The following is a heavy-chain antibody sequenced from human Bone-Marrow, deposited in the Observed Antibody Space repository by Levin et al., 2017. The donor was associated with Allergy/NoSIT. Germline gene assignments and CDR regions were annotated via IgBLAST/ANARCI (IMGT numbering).Heavy chain of an antibody. CDR2: ISGSGDKI. Sequence: PGGSLRLSCAASGFTFSSYAMSWVRQAPGKGLEWVSGISGSGDKIDYADSVKGRFTISRDNSKNTLYLQISSLTAADTAVYYCAKDRILLGFYYFDNWGQGTLVTVSS. D-gene: IGHD5-18*01. J-gene: IGHJ4*02. V-gene: IGHV3-23*01. CDR1: GFTFSSYA. CDR3: AKDRILLGFYYFDN.